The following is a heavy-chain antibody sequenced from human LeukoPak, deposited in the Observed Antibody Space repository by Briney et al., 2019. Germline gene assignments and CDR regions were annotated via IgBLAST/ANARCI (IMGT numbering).Heavy chain of an antibody. CDR2: INHSGST. V-gene: IGHV4-34*01. J-gene: IGHJ4*02. CDR3: ARGKWEVRFDN. D-gene: IGHD1-26*01. CDR1: GGSFSGYY. Sequence: SETLSLTCAVYGGSFSGYYWSWIRQPPGKGLEWIGEINHSGSTNYNPSLTRRVTISVDTSKNQFSLKLSSVTAADTAVYYCARGKWEVRFDNWGQGTLVTVSS.